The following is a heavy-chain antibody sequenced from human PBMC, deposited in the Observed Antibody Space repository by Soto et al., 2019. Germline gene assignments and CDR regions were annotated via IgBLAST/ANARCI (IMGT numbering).Heavy chain of an antibody. V-gene: IGHV1-69*08. CDR1: GGTFSSYT. D-gene: IGHD1-1*01. CDR3: AGEVPPDAFDI. J-gene: IGHJ3*02. CDR2: IIPILGIA. Sequence: QVQLVQSGAEVKKPGSSVKVSCKASGGTFSSYTISWVRQAPGQGLEWMGRIIPILGIANYAQKFQGRVTITADKSTSTAYMELSSLRSEDTAVYYCAGEVPPDAFDIWGQGTMVTVSS.